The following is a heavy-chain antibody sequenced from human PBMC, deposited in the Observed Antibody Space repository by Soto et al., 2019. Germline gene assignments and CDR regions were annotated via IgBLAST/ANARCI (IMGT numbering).Heavy chain of an antibody. Sequence: SETLSLTCTFSGDSISSSTYYLGWIRRPPGKGLEWIATIFSTGTTHYNPSLRSRVTISVDTSKNQFSLTVRSVTAADTAAYYCARHDYGDGFSYWGQGSQVTVS. J-gene: IGHJ4*02. CDR1: GDSISSSTYY. CDR2: IFSTGTT. CDR3: ARHDYGDGFSY. D-gene: IGHD4-17*01. V-gene: IGHV4-39*01.